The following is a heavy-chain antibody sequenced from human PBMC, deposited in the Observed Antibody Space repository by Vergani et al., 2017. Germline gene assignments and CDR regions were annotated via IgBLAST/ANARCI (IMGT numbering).Heavy chain of an antibody. V-gene: IGHV4-39*01. J-gene: IGHJ4*02. CDR2: VFYGGRT. CDR1: GDSISTSSYA. Sequence: QMQLQESGPGLVKPSETLSLSCTVSGDSISTSSYAWGWIRQPPGKTLEWIGTVFYGGRTSYNPSLKSRVTLSLDTSKKQISLHLTSVTAADTAVYYCARHTSVVRPSSMTAFDYWGQGTLVTVSS. CDR3: ARHTSVVRPSSMTAFDY. D-gene: IGHD2-21*01.